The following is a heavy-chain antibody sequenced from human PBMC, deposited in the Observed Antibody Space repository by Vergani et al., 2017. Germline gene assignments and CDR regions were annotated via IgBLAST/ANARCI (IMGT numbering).Heavy chain of an antibody. Sequence: QVQLVQSGAEVKKPGASVKVSCKASGYTFTSYGISWVRQAPGQGLEWMGWISAYNGNTNYAQKLQGRVTMTTDTSTSTAYMELRSLRSDDTAVYYCARVYYDILTGNRWYYFDYWGQGTLVTVSS. CDR1: GYTFTSYG. V-gene: IGHV1-18*01. CDR2: ISAYNGNT. J-gene: IGHJ4*02. CDR3: ARVYYDILTGNRWYYFDY. D-gene: IGHD3-9*01.